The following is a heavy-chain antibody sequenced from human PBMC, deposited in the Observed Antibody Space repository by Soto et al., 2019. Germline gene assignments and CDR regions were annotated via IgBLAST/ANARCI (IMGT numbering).Heavy chain of an antibody. D-gene: IGHD3-10*01. J-gene: IGHJ4*02. CDR2: VSGNGDNA. CDR3: AKASSYYYGSGTFVDYLDN. Sequence: GGSLRLSCAASGFTFSSYAMSWVRQIPGKGLEWVSAVSGNGDNAYYADSVKGRFTISRDNSKKTVYLQMNSLRGEDTAVYYCAKASSYYYGSGTFVDYLDNWGQGPLVTVSS. V-gene: IGHV3-23*01. CDR1: GFTFSSYA.